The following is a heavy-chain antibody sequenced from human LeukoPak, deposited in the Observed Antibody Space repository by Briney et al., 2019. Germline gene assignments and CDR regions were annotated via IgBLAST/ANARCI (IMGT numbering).Heavy chain of an antibody. V-gene: IGHV4-34*12. D-gene: IGHD3-22*01. CDR2: IFYSGST. Sequence: TSETLFLTCAVYGGSFSGYYWGWIRQPPGKGLEWIGSIFYSGSTYYNPSLKSRVTISVDTSKNQFSMKLSSVTAADTAVYYCARVADSSGYPYFDYWGQGTLVTVSS. J-gene: IGHJ4*02. CDR1: GGSFSGYY. CDR3: ARVADSSGYPYFDY.